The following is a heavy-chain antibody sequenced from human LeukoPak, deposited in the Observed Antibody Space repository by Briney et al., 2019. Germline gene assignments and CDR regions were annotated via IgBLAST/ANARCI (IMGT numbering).Heavy chain of an antibody. CDR2: IYYSGST. V-gene: IGHV4-39*07. CDR3: ARWSYIVVVVAATRHTYDWFDP. Sequence: SETLSLTCTVSGGSISSSSYYWGWIRQPPGKGLEWIGSIYYSGSTYYNPSLKSRVTISVDTSKNQFSQKLSSVTAADTAVYYCARWSYIVVVVAATRHTYDWFDPWGQGTLVTASS. J-gene: IGHJ5*02. D-gene: IGHD2-15*01. CDR1: GGSISSSSYY.